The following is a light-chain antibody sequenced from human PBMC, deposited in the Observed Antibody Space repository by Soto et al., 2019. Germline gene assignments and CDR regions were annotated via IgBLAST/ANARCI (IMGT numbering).Light chain of an antibody. V-gene: IGKV3-11*01. CDR3: KYRTAGLT. J-gene: IGKJ4*01. CDR2: DTS. CDR1: QSLSNN. Sequence: EIVLTQSPATLSLSPGERATLSCRATQSLSNNLAWYQQKPGQTPRLLIYDTSNRTTGLPARFSGSGSGTDFTLTISSLEPEDFAVYYCKYRTAGLTFGGGTKVEIK.